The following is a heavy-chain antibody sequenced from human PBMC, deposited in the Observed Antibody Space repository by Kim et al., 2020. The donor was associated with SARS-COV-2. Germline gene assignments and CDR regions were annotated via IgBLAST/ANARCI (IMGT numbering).Heavy chain of an antibody. CDR2: INYSGDT. CDR3: ARHLPRGGYCSGGSGPSDY. V-gene: IGHV4-39*01. Sequence: SETLSLTCNVSGASISSSSSSWGWIRQPPGKGLEWIGTINYSGDTQYNPSLKSRVTISVDTSKNQFSLKLNSLTAADTAVYYCARHLPRGGYCSGGSGPSDYWGQGTLDTVSS. J-gene: IGHJ4*02. CDR1: GASISSSSSS. D-gene: IGHD2-15*01.